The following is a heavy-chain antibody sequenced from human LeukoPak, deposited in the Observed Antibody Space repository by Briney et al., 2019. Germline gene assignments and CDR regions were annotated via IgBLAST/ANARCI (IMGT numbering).Heavy chain of an antibody. Sequence: SVKVSCNASGGTFSSYAISWVRQAPGQGLEWMGGIIPIFGTTNYAQMLQGRVTITADESTGTAYMELSSLRSEDTAVYYCAPLQLELDAFDIWGQGTMVTVSS. J-gene: IGHJ3*02. CDR1: GGTFSSYA. CDR3: APLQLELDAFDI. V-gene: IGHV1-69*01. D-gene: IGHD1-1*01. CDR2: IIPIFGTT.